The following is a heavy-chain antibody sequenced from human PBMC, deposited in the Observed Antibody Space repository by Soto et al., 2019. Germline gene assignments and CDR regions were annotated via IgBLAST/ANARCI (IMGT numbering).Heavy chain of an antibody. V-gene: IGHV3-15*07. CDR2: IKSKTDGGTT. CDR3: TTEIYYYDSSGHPLWGKLFDY. Sequence: PGGSLRLSCAASGFTFTNAWMNWVRQAPGKGLEWVGRIKSKTDGGTTGYAAPVKGRFTISRDDSKNTLYLQMNSLKTEDTAVYYCTTEIYYYDSSGHPLWGKLFDYWGQGTLVTVSS. J-gene: IGHJ4*02. CDR1: GFTFTNAW. D-gene: IGHD3-22*01.